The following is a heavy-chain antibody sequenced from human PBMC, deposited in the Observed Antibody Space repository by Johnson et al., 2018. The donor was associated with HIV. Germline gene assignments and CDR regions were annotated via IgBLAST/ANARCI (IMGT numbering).Heavy chain of an antibody. D-gene: IGHD6-25*01. Sequence: QVQLVESGGGVVQPGRSLRLSCAASGFTFSSYAMHWVRQAPGKGLEWVSVIYSGGSTYYADSVKGRFTISRDNSKNTLYLQMNSLRAEDTAVYYCAKEAADDAFDIWGQGTMVTVSS. CDR1: GFTFSSYA. J-gene: IGHJ3*02. CDR2: IYSGGST. CDR3: AKEAADDAFDI. V-gene: IGHV3-NL1*01.